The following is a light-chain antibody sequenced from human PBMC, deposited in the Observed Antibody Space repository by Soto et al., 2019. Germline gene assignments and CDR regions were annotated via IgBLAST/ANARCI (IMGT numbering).Light chain of an antibody. CDR1: NSDVGAYKF. CDR2: DVT. CDR3: CSYAGSYTWV. Sequence: QSALTQPRSVSGSPGQSVTISGTGSNSDVGAYKFVSWLQHNPGEAPKVMIYDVTQRPSGVPDRFSGTKSGNTASLTISGLQAEDEADYYCCSYAGSYTWVFGSGTKVTVL. J-gene: IGLJ1*01. V-gene: IGLV2-11*01.